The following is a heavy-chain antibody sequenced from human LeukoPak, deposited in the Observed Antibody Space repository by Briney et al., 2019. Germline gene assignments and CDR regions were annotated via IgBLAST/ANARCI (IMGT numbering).Heavy chain of an antibody. D-gene: IGHD1-26*01. V-gene: IGHV5-51*01. J-gene: IGHJ6*03. Sequence: GESLKISCKGSGYSFTSYWIGWVRQMPGKGLEWMGIIYPGDSDTRYSPSFQGQVTISADKSISTAYLQWSSLKASDTAMYYGARAGAQAYYYYYMDVWGKGTTVTVSS. CDR2: IYPGDSDT. CDR3: ARAGAQAYYYYYMDV. CDR1: GYSFTSYW.